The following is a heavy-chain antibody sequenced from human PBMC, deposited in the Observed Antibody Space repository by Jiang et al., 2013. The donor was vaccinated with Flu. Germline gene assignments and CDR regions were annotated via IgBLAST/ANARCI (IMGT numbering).Heavy chain of an antibody. Sequence: SQTLSLTCAISGDSVSSNSAAWNWIRQSPSRGLEWLGRTYYRSKWYNDYAVSVKSRITINPDTSKNQFSLQLNSVTPEDTAVYYCARDRAPGSSSFLCGEGPCYWYFDLWGRGTLVTVSS. J-gene: IGHJ2*01. CDR2: TYYRSKWYN. D-gene: IGHD6-6*01. V-gene: IGHV6-1*01. CDR3: ARDRAPGSSSFLCGEGPCYWYFDL. CDR1: GDSVSSNSAA.